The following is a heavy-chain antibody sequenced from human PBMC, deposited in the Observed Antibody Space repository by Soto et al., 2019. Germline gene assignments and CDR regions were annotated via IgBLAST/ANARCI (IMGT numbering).Heavy chain of an antibody. CDR1: GYSFTSYW. J-gene: IGHJ4*02. Sequence: GETLKISCKGSGYSFTSYWISWVRQMPGKGLEWMGRIDPSDSYTNYSPSFQGHVTISADKSISTAYLQWSSLKASDTAMYYCAMSGDPYYFDYWGQGTLVTVSS. D-gene: IGHD2-21*02. V-gene: IGHV5-10-1*01. CDR3: AMSGDPYYFDY. CDR2: IDPSDSYT.